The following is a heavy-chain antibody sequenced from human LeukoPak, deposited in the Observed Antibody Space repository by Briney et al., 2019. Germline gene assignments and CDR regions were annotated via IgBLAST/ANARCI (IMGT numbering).Heavy chain of an antibody. Sequence: PGGSLRLSCAASGFTFSSYAMSWVRQAPGKGLEWVSAISGSGGSTYYADSVKGRFTISRDNSRNTLFLQMNNLRPEDTALYYCARGGTPPTKMTVFGVVIIDWGQGTLVTVSS. CDR1: GFTFSSYA. V-gene: IGHV3-23*01. CDR2: ISGSGGST. D-gene: IGHD3-3*01. J-gene: IGHJ4*02. CDR3: ARGGTPPTKMTVFGVVIID.